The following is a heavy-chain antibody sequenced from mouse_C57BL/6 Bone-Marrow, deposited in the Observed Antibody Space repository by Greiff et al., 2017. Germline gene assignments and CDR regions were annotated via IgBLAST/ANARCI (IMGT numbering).Heavy chain of an antibody. CDR3: ARHNYASSNWYFDV. CDR1: EYEFPSHD. Sequence: EVKVVESGGGLVQPGESLKLSCESNEYEFPSHDMSWVRKTPEKRLELVAAINSDGGSTYYPDTMERRFIISSDNTKKTLYLQMGSLRSEDTALYYCARHNYASSNWYFDVWGTGTTVTVSS. CDR2: INSDGGST. V-gene: IGHV5-2*01. J-gene: IGHJ1*03. D-gene: IGHD1-1*01.